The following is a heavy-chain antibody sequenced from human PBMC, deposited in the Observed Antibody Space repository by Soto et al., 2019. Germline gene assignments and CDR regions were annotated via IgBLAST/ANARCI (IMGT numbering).Heavy chain of an antibody. CDR1: GDSVSSNSAA. Sequence: SQTLSLTCAISGDSVSSNSAAWNWIRQSPSRGLEWLGGTYYRSKWYNDYAVSVKSRITINPDTSKNQFSLQLNSVTPEDTAVYYCAREAAVSSGWSSSDWFDPWGQGTLVTVSS. V-gene: IGHV6-1*01. CDR3: AREAAVSSGWSSSDWFDP. J-gene: IGHJ5*02. D-gene: IGHD6-19*01. CDR2: TYYRSKWYN.